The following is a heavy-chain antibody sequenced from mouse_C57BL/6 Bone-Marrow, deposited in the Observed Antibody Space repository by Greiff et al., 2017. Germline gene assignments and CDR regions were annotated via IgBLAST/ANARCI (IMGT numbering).Heavy chain of an antibody. Sequence: QVQLQQSGAELVRPGPSVKVSCKASGYAFTNYLIEWVKQRPGQGLEWIGVINPGSGGTNYNEKFKGKATLTADKSSSTAYMQLSSLTSEDSAVYFCARSYIRGWFAYWGQGTLVTVSA. CDR2: INPGSGGT. CDR1: GYAFTNYL. V-gene: IGHV1-54*01. J-gene: IGHJ3*01. D-gene: IGHD1-1*01. CDR3: ARSYIRGWFAY.